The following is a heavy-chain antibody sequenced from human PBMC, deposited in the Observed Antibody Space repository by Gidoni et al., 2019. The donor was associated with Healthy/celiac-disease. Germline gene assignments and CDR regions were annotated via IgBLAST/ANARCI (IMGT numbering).Heavy chain of an antibody. CDR2: IIPIFGTA. CDR1: GGTFSSYA. D-gene: IGHD2-2*01. CDR3: ARGVVPAAKYYYYGMDV. Sequence: QVQLVQSGAEVKKPGSSVKVSCKASGGTFSSYAISWVRQAPGQGLEWMGGIIPIFGTANYAQKFQGRVTITADESTSTAYMELSSLRSEDTAVYYCARGVVPAAKYYYYGMDVWGQGTTVTVSS. V-gene: IGHV1-69*01. J-gene: IGHJ6*02.